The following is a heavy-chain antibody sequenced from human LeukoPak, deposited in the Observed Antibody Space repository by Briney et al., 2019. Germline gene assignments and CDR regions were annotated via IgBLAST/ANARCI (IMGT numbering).Heavy chain of an antibody. Sequence: GGSLRLSCAASGFTFSSYAMHWVRQAPGKGLEYVSAISSNGGSTYHANSVKGRFTISRDNSKNTLYLQMGSLRAEDMAVYYCARVWAYGYFDYWGQGTLVTVSS. D-gene: IGHD3-10*01. CDR3: ARVWAYGYFDY. CDR1: GFTFSSYA. V-gene: IGHV3-64*01. CDR2: ISSNGGST. J-gene: IGHJ4*02.